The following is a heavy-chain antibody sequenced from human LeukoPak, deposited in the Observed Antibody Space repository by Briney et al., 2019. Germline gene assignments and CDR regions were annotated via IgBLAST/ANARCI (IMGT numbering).Heavy chain of an antibody. V-gene: IGHV4-59*01. Sequence: SETLSLTCTVSAGSISSYYWSWIRQPPGKGLEWIGYIYYSGSTNYNPSLKSRVTISVDTSKNQFSLKLSSVTAADTAVYYCAREPGAYCGGDCYDADAFDIWGQGTMVTVSS. D-gene: IGHD2-21*02. J-gene: IGHJ3*02. CDR3: AREPGAYCGGDCYDADAFDI. CDR2: IYYSGST. CDR1: AGSISSYY.